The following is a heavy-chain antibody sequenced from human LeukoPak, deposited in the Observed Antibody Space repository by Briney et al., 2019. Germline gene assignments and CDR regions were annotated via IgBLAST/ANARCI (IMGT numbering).Heavy chain of an antibody. CDR2: ISSSGTTI. CDR1: GFTFSDYY. CDR3: ARDYGGSSPFDY. J-gene: IGHJ4*02. Sequence: PGGSLRLSCAASGFTFSDYYMSWIRQAPGKGLEWVSYISSSGTTIYYADSVKGRFTISRDNAKNSLYLHMNSLRVEDTAVYYCARDYGGSSPFDYWGQGTLVTVSS. D-gene: IGHD4-23*01. V-gene: IGHV3-11*04.